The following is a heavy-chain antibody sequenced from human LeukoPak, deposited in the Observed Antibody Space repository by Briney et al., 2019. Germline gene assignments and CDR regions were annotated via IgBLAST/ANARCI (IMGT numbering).Heavy chain of an antibody. V-gene: IGHV3-30*03. CDR3: ARDRSHSSGWYSCPFDP. CDR2: ISYDGSNK. CDR1: GFTFSSYG. Sequence: GGSLRLSCAASGFTFSSYGMHWVRQAPGKGLEWVAVISYDGSNKYYADSVKGRFTISRDNSKNTLYLQMNSLRAEDTAVYYCARDRSHSSGWYSCPFDPWGQGTLVTVSS. J-gene: IGHJ5*02. D-gene: IGHD6-13*01.